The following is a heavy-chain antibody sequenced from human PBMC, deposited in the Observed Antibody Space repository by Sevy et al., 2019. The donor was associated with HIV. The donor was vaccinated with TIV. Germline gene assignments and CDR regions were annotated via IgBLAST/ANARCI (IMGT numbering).Heavy chain of an antibody. CDR3: HQSLGYSYGFDY. Sequence: SETLSLTCSVSGGSISGRSYYWGWIRQPPGKGLEWIGNIYHTGSTYYNPSLKSRVTVSVDTSKKQFSLNLTSVTAADTAVYYCHQSLGYSYGFDYWSQGTLVTVSS. D-gene: IGHD5-18*01. CDR2: IYHTGST. J-gene: IGHJ4*02. CDR1: GGSISGRSYY. V-gene: IGHV4-39*01.